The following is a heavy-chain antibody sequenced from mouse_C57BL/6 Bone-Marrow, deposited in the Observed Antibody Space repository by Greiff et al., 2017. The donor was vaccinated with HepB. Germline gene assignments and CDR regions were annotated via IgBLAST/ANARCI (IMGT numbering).Heavy chain of an antibody. Sequence: VHVKQSGLELVKPGASVKISCKASGYSFTGYYMHWVKQSHGNILDWIGYIYPYNGVSSYNQKFKGKATLTVDKSSSTAYMELRSLTSEDSAVYYCARFYYYGSRDYWGQGTTLTVSS. J-gene: IGHJ2*01. CDR1: GYSFTGYY. D-gene: IGHD1-1*01. CDR3: ARFYYYGSRDY. CDR2: IYPYNGVS. V-gene: IGHV1-31*01.